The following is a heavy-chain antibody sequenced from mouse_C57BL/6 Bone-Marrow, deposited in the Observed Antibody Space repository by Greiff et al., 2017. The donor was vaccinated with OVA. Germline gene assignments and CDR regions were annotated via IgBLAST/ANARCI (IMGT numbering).Heavy chain of an antibody. Sequence: QVQLQQSGPELVKPGASVKMSCKASGYTFTSYTMHWVKQRPGQGLEWIGYINPSSGYTKYNQKFKDKATLTADKSSSTAYMQLSSLTSEDSAVYYCARWALFDYWGQGTTLTVSS. CDR2: INPSSGYT. J-gene: IGHJ2*01. CDR3: ARWALFDY. V-gene: IGHV1S26*01. CDR1: GYTFTSYT.